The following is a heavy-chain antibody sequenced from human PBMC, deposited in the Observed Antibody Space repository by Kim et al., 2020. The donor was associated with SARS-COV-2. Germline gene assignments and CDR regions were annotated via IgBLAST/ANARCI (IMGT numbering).Heavy chain of an antibody. V-gene: IGHV4-39*01. CDR2: IYYSGST. D-gene: IGHD3-3*01. J-gene: IGHJ6*02. CDR3: ARHTIGVLRFLEWLSPSKYYYYGMDV. Sequence: SETLSLTCTVSGGSISSSSYYWGWIRQPPGKGLEWIGSIYYSGSTYYNPSLKSRVTISVDTSKNQFSLKLSSVTAADTAVYYCARHTIGVLRFLEWLSPSKYYYYGMDVWGQGTTVTVSS. CDR1: GGSISSSSYY.